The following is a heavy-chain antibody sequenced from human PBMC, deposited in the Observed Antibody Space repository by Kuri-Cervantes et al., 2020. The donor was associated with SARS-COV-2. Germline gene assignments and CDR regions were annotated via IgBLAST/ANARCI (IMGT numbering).Heavy chain of an antibody. CDR3: ARYCSGGNCWGDFDY. D-gene: IGHD2-15*01. CDR1: GGSINSYH. CDR2: IYDSAIT. Sequence: SETLSLTCTVSGGSINSYHWSWIRQPPGKGLEWIGYIYDSAITKYTPSLKSRVTMSVDTSKNQFSLKLTAVTATDTAIYYCARYCSGGNCWGDFDYWGQGTLVTVSS. V-gene: IGHV4-59*01. J-gene: IGHJ4*02.